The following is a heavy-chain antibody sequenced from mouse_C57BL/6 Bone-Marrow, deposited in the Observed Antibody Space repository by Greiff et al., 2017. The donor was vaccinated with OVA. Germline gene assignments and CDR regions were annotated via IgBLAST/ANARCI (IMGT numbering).Heavy chain of an antibody. J-gene: IGHJ3*01. Sequence: VQLQQSGAELVKPGASVKISCKASGYAFSSYWMNWVKQRPGKGLEWIGQIYPGDGDTNYNGKFKGKATLTADKSSSTAYMQLSSLTSEDSAVYFCARPIYYYGSSPFAYWGQGTLVTVSA. CDR2: IYPGDGDT. D-gene: IGHD1-1*01. V-gene: IGHV1-80*01. CDR1: GYAFSSYW. CDR3: ARPIYYYGSSPFAY.